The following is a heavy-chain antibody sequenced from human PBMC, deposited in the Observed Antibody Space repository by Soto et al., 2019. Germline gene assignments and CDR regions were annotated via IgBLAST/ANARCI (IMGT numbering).Heavy chain of an antibody. CDR3: ARDFGAGAHFDH. V-gene: IGHV4-34*01. CDR2: INHNGHS. D-gene: IGHD3-10*01. Sequence: QVHLQQWGTGLLKPSETLSLTCVVYGGSLTDYWWTWIRQTPGKGLEWIGEINHNGHSNYNPSLKSRVTISLDTSQNQFSLKLTSVTAADTAVYYCARDFGAGAHFDHWGQGSLVTVSS. CDR1: GGSLTDYW. J-gene: IGHJ4*02.